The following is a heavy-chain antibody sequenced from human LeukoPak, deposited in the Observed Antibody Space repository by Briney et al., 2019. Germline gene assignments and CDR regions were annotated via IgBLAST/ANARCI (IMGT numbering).Heavy chain of an antibody. J-gene: IGHJ4*02. CDR2: IYHSGST. CDR1: GGSISSSNW. CDR3: ASAPIAAAGTIDY. Sequence: SETLSLTCAVSGGSISSSNWWSWVRQPPGKGLEWIGEIYHSGSTNYNPSLKSRVTISVDKSKNQFSLKLSSVTAADTAVYYCASAPIAAAGTIDYWGQGTLVTVSS. V-gene: IGHV4-4*02. D-gene: IGHD6-13*01.